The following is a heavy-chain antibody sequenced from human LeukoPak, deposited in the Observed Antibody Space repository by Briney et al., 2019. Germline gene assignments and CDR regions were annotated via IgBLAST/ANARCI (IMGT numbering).Heavy chain of an antibody. D-gene: IGHD3-10*01. Sequence: ASVKVSCKASGYTFTSYYMHWVRQAPGQGLEWMGIINPSGGSTSYAQKFQGRVTMTRDTSTSTVYVELSSLRSEDTAVYYCARDGNYGSGSYIPYYFDYWGQGTLVTVSS. V-gene: IGHV1-46*01. J-gene: IGHJ4*02. CDR2: INPSGGST. CDR1: GYTFTSYY. CDR3: ARDGNYGSGSYIPYYFDY.